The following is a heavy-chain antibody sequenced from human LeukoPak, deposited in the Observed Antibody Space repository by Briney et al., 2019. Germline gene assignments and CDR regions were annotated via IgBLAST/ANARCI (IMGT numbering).Heavy chain of an antibody. V-gene: IGHV3-33*05. CDR3: ARELSQIVWGGLDY. Sequence: GRSLRLSCAASGFTFSSYGMHWVRQAPGKGLEWVAVIQNDASTENFADSVKGRFTISRDNSKNTVFLQMNSLRVEDTAVYYCARELSQIVWGGLDYGGQGTLVPVSS. J-gene: IGHJ4*02. D-gene: IGHD2-21*01. CDR2: IQNDASTE. CDR1: GFTFSSYG.